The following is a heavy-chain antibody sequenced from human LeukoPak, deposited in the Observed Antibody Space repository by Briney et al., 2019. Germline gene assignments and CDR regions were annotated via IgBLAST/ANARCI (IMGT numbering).Heavy chain of an antibody. CDR1: GFTFSTYY. CDR2: ISWNSGSI. Sequence: GGSLRLSCAASGFTFSTYYMHWVRQAPGKGLVWVSGISWNSGSIGYADSVKGRFTISRDNAKNSLYLQMNSLRAEDTALYYCAKVATDWYFDLWGRGTLVTVSS. CDR3: AKVATDWYFDL. J-gene: IGHJ2*01. V-gene: IGHV3-9*01. D-gene: IGHD5-12*01.